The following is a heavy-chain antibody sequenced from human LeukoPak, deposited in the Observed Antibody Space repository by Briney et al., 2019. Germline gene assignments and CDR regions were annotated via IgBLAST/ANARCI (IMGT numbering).Heavy chain of an antibody. CDR2: INHSGST. V-gene: IGHV4-34*01. CDR1: GGSFSGYY. CDR3: ATQYYYDSSGYYFDY. J-gene: IGHJ4*02. Sequence: SETLSLTCAVYGGSFSGYYWSWIRQPPGKGLEWIGEINHSGSTNYNPSLKSRVTISVDTSKNQFSLKLSSVTAADTAVYYCATQYYYDSSGYYFDYWGQGTLVTVSS. D-gene: IGHD3-22*01.